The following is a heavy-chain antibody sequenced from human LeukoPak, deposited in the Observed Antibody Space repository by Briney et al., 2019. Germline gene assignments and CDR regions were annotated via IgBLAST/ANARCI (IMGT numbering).Heavy chain of an antibody. CDR3: ARDPGYDFWSGYSVTFDY. V-gene: IGHV1-2*02. J-gene: IGHJ4*02. CDR2: INPNSGGT. CDR1: GYTFTGYY. D-gene: IGHD3-3*01. Sequence: GASVKVSCKASGYTFTGYYMHWVRQAPGQGLEWMGWINPNSGGTNYAQKFQGRVTMTRDTSISTAYMELSRLRSDDTAVYYCARDPGYDFWSGYSVTFDYWGQGTLVTVSS.